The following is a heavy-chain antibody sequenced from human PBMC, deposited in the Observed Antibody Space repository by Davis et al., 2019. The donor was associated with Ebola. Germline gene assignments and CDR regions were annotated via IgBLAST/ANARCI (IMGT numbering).Heavy chain of an antibody. CDR3: ARTSPNGDFTYYFDH. CDR1: GFTFSDYA. V-gene: IGHV3-30*01. J-gene: IGHJ4*02. CDR2: ISYDGSNK. Sequence: GESLKISCAASGFTFSDYAMHWVRQAPGKGLEWVAVISYDGSNKYYADSVRGRFTISRDNSKNTLNLQMNSLRPEDTAVYYCARTSPNGDFTYYFDHWGQGTLVTVSS. D-gene: IGHD4-17*01.